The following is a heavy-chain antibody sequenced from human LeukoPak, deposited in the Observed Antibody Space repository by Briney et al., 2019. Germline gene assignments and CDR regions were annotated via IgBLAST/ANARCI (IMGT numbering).Heavy chain of an antibody. CDR3: ARLRIAAAGWFDP. CDR2: ISGSGSTI. D-gene: IGHD6-13*01. CDR1: GFTFSSYE. V-gene: IGHV3-48*03. J-gene: IGHJ5*02. Sequence: GGSLRLSCAASGFTFSSYEMNWVRQAPGKGLEWVSYISGSGSTIYYADSVKGRFTISRDNAKNSLYLQMNSLRAEDTAVYYCARLRIAAAGWFDPWGQGTLVTVSS.